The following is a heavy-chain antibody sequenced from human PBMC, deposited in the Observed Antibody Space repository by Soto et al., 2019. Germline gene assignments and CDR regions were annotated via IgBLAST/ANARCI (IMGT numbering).Heavy chain of an antibody. CDR3: AREHYYGSEFPSGWFDP. CDR1: GFTFSSYG. J-gene: IGHJ5*02. CDR2: IWYDGSNK. D-gene: IGHD3-10*01. Sequence: GGSLRLSCAASGFTFSSYGMHWVRQAPGKGLEWVAVIWYDGSNKYYADSVKGRFTISRDNSKNTLYLQMNSLRAEDTAVYYCAREHYYGSEFPSGWFDPWGQGTLVTVSS. V-gene: IGHV3-33*01.